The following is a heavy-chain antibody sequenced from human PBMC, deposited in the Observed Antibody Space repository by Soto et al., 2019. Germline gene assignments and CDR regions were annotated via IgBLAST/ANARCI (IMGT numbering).Heavy chain of an antibody. V-gene: IGHV1-8*01. Sequence: ASVKVSCKASGYTFTSYDINWVRQATGQGLEWMGWMNPNSGNTGYAQKFQGRVTMTRNTSISTAYMELSSPRSEDTAVYYCARDHYGTCSSTSCFDPWGQGTLVTVSS. CDR2: MNPNSGNT. D-gene: IGHD2-2*01. J-gene: IGHJ5*02. CDR3: ARDHYGTCSSTSCFDP. CDR1: GYTFTSYD.